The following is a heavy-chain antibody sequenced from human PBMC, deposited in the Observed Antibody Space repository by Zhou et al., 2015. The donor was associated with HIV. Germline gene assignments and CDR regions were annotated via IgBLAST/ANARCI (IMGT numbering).Heavy chain of an antibody. CDR1: GFTFSDYY. CDR2: ISSSGSTI. V-gene: IGHV3-11*01. Sequence: QVQLVESGGGLVKPGGSLRLSCAASGFTFSDYYMSWIRQAPGKGLEWVSYISSSGSTINYADSVKGRFTISRDNTRKSLYLQMNSLRAEDTAVYYCARDSHRKYESSGGSYYYHYHGMDVWGQGTTVTVSS. J-gene: IGHJ6*02. CDR3: ARDSHRKYESSGGSYYYHYHGMDV. D-gene: IGHD3-22*01.